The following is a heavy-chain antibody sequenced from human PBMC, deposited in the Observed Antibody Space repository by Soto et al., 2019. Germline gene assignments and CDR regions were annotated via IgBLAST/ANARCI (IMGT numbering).Heavy chain of an antibody. D-gene: IGHD1-26*01. V-gene: IGHV3-30-3*01. CDR2: ISYDGSNK. Sequence: GGSLRLSCAASGFTFSSYAMHWVRQAPGKGLEWVAVISYDGSNKYYADSVKGRFTISRDNSKNTLYLQMNSLRAEDTAVYYCAREWELNDYWGQGTLVTVSS. CDR3: AREWELNDY. J-gene: IGHJ4*02. CDR1: GFTFSSYA.